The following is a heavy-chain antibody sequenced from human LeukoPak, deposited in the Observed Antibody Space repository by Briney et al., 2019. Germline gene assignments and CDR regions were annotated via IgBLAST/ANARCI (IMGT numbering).Heavy chain of an antibody. J-gene: IGHJ6*04. CDR2: IYYSGNT. Sequence: SETLSLTCAVYGGSFSGYYWSWIRQPPGKGLEWMGYIYYSGNTNYNPSLKSRVTISVDTSKNQFSLKVNSVSAADTAVYYCARGARYYYANLDVWGKGTTVTVSS. D-gene: IGHD3-10*01. CDR3: ARGARYYYANLDV. V-gene: IGHV4-59*01. CDR1: GGSFSGYY.